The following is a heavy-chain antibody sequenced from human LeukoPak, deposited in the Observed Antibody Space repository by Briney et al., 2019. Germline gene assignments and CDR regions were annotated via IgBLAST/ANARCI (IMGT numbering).Heavy chain of an antibody. CDR1: GFTFSSNW. V-gene: IGHV3-74*01. Sequence: GGSLRLSCAASGFTFSSNWMHWVRHAPGKGLVWVSRINEDGSTTNYADSVKGRSTIFRDNAKNTLYLQMNSLRAEDTAVYYCVRDLGGRSGHWGQGTLVTVSS. CDR3: VRDLGGRSGH. CDR2: INEDGSTT. J-gene: IGHJ4*02. D-gene: IGHD1-26*01.